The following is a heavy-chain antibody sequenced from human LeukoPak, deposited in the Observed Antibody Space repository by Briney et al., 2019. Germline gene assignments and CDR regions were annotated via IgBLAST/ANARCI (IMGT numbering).Heavy chain of an antibody. Sequence: SETLSLTCTVSGGSISSGGYYWSWIRQHPGKGLEWIGYIYYSGSTYYNPSLKSRVTISVDTSKNQFSLKLSSVTAADTAVYYCARETYYDSSGSPNFDYWGQGTLVTASS. CDR2: IYYSGST. CDR3: ARETYYDSSGSPNFDY. V-gene: IGHV4-31*03. J-gene: IGHJ4*02. D-gene: IGHD3-22*01. CDR1: GGSISSGGYY.